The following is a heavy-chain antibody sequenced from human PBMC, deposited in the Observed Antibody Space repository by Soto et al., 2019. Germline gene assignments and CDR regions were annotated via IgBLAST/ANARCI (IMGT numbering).Heavy chain of an antibody. J-gene: IGHJ4*02. Sequence: GASVEVSCKASGGTLSSYAISWVRQAPGQGLEWMGGIIPIFGTANYAQKFQGRVTITADESTSTAYMELSSLRSEDTAVYYCARGYDSSGSFDYWGQGTLVTVSS. V-gene: IGHV1-69*13. CDR1: GGTLSSYA. CDR3: ARGYDSSGSFDY. CDR2: IIPIFGTA. D-gene: IGHD3-22*01.